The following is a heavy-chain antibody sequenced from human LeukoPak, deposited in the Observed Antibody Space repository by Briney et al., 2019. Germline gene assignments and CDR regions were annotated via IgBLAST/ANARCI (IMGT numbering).Heavy chain of an antibody. Sequence: GGSLRLSCAASGLTVRSNCMSWVRQAPGKGLEWVSEIYSDGSTYYAASVKGRFSISRDTSKNTVYLQMNSLRGEDTAVYYCARDEASGLDFWSGYYGLYYYMDVWGKGTTVTVSS. D-gene: IGHD3-3*01. V-gene: IGHV3-53*01. J-gene: IGHJ6*03. CDR2: IYSDGST. CDR3: ARDEASGLDFWSGYYGLYYYMDV. CDR1: GLTVRSNC.